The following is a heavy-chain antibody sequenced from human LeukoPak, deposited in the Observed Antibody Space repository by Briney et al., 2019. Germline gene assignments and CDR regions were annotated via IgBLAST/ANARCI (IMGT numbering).Heavy chain of an antibody. D-gene: IGHD2-2*01. CDR1: GFTVSSNY. Sequence: GSLRLSCAASGFTVSSNYMSWVRQAPGKGLEWVSVIYSGGSTYYADSVKGRFTISRDNSKNTLYLQMNSLRAEDTAVYYCASLDCSSTSCYLWHWGQGTLVTVSS. CDR2: IYSGGST. J-gene: IGHJ4*02. V-gene: IGHV3-66*01. CDR3: ASLDCSSTSCYLWH.